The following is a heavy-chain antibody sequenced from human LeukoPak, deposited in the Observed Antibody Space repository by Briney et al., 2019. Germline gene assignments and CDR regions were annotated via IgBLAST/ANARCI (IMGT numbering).Heavy chain of an antibody. Sequence: ASVKVSCKASGGTFSSYAISWVRQAPGQGLEWMGRIIPILGIANYAQKFQGRVTITADKSTSTAYMELSSLRSEDTAVYYCASPPSSIVGATHYYYYYGMDVWGQGTTVTVSS. CDR1: GGTFSSYA. D-gene: IGHD1-26*01. CDR2: IIPILGIA. V-gene: IGHV1-69*04. J-gene: IGHJ6*02. CDR3: ASPPSSIVGATHYYYYYGMDV.